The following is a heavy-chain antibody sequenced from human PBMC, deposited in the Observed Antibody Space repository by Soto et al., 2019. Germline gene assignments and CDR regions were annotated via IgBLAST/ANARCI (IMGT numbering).Heavy chain of an antibody. Sequence: SETLSLTCAVSGDSISSGTWWSWVRQPPGKGLEWIGEIHHSGSTNYNPSLKSRVTISVDKSKNQFSLKLSSVTAADTAVYYCARKVPAAAVDFWGRGTXVTVSS. D-gene: IGHD6-13*01. J-gene: IGHJ4*02. CDR2: IHHSGST. V-gene: IGHV4-4*02. CDR1: GDSISSGTW. CDR3: ARKVPAAAVDF.